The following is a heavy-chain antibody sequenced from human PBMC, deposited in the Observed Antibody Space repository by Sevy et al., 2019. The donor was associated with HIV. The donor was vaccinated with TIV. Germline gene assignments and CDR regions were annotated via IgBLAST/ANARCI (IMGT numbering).Heavy chain of an antibody. Sequence: ASVKVSCKASGYIFTSYGISWVRQAPGRGLEWVGWISPYKGTTNYAQKFQGRVTMITDTSTFTVYMQLRSLRSDDTAIYYCARDRDYDYIWGTFPYRDFWGQGTLVTVSS. CDR1: GYIFTSYG. D-gene: IGHD3-16*01. CDR3: ARDRDYDYIWGTFPYRDF. V-gene: IGHV1-18*01. CDR2: ISPYKGTT. J-gene: IGHJ4*02.